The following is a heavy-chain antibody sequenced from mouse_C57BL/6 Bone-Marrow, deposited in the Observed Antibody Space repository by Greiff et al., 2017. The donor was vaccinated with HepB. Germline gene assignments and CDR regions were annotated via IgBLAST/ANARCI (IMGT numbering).Heavy chain of an antibody. Sequence: VQLQQSGPELVKPGASVKISCKASGYTFTDYYMNWVKQSHGKSLEWIGDINPNNGGTSYNQKFKGKATLTVDKSSSTAYMELRSLTSEDSAVYYCARDDYDGSSYGFAYWGQGTLVTVSA. CDR1: GYTFTDYY. CDR3: ARDDYDGSSYGFAY. CDR2: INPNNGGT. D-gene: IGHD1-1*01. J-gene: IGHJ3*01. V-gene: IGHV1-26*01.